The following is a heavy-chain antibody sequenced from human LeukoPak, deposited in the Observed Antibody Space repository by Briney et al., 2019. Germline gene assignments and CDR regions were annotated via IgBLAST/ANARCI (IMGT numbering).Heavy chain of an antibody. CDR2: INPNSGGT. J-gene: IGHJ4*02. CDR3: ARQLYSSGWYGFFDY. CDR1: GYTFTGYY. D-gene: IGHD6-19*01. Sequence: ASVKVSCKASGYTFTGYYMHWVRQAPGEGLEWMGWINPNSGGTNYARKFQGRATMTRDTSISTAYMELSRLRSDDTAVYYCARQLYSSGWYGFFDYWGQGTLVTVSS. V-gene: IGHV1-2*02.